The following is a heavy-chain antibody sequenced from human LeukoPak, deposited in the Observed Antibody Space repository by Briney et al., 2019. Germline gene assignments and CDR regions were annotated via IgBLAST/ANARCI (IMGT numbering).Heavy chain of an antibody. CDR1: GGSISSSSYY. CDR3: ASHPWSGTWHFDY. Sequence: SETLSLTCTVSGGSISSSSYYWGWIRQSPGKGLGWIASTYYGGYTYYNPSLKSRVTTSVDTSKNQFSLRLNSVTAADTAVYYCASHPWSGTWHFDYWGQGALVTVSS. D-gene: IGHD1-1*01. CDR2: TYYGGYT. J-gene: IGHJ4*02. V-gene: IGHV4-39*01.